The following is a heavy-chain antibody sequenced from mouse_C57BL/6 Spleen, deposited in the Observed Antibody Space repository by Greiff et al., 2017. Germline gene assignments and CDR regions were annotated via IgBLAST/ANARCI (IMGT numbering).Heavy chain of an antibody. D-gene: IGHD4-1*01. CDR2: IYPGDGDT. J-gene: IGHJ2*01. CDR3: ARDWDAFDY. Sequence: VKLMESGPELVKPGASVKISCKASGYAFSSSWMNWVKQRPGKGLEWIGRIYPGDGDTNYNGKFKGKATLTADKSSSTAYMQLSSLTSEDSAVYFCARDWDAFDYWGQGTTLTVSS. V-gene: IGHV1-82*01. CDR1: GYAFSSSW.